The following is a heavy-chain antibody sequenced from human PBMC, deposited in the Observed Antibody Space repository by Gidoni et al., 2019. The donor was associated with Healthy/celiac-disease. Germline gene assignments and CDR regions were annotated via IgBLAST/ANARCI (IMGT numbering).Heavy chain of an antibody. CDR2: IYTSGST. CDR1: AGSISSGSHY. CDR3: ARDNWNDEPLAFDI. Sequence: QVQLQESGPGLVKLSQTLSLTCTVSAGSISSGSHYWSWIRQPAGKVLEWIGRIYTSGSTNYNPSLKSRVTISVDTSKNQFSLKLSSVTAADTAVYYCARDNWNDEPLAFDIWGQGTMVTVSS. D-gene: IGHD1-20*01. V-gene: IGHV4-61*02. J-gene: IGHJ3*02.